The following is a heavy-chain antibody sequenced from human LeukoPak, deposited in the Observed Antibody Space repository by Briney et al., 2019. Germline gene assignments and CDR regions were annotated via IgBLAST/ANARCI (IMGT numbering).Heavy chain of an antibody. CDR1: GGSFSNYY. Sequence: PSETLSLTCAVYGGSFSNYYWSWIRQPPGKGLEWIAEINDSGRINYNPSLMSRVTVSVDTSKNQFSLRLTSVTATDTAVYYCARRWNYGRNYYIDVWGNGATVSVSS. D-gene: IGHD1-7*01. CDR2: INDSGRI. J-gene: IGHJ6*03. V-gene: IGHV4-34*01. CDR3: ARRWNYGRNYYIDV.